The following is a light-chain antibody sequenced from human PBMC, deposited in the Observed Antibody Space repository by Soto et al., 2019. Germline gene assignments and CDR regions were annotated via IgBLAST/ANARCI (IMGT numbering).Light chain of an antibody. CDR2: DVS. CDR1: QNVSHW. V-gene: IGKV1-5*01. Sequence: DIQMTQSPSTLSASIGDRVTITCRASQNVSHWLAWYRQKPGKAPNLLIYDVSSSESGVPSRFSGSGSGTEFTLTVSSLQHDDFATYCCQQYYGFPWTFGQGTKVEIK. J-gene: IGKJ1*01. CDR3: QQYYGFPWT.